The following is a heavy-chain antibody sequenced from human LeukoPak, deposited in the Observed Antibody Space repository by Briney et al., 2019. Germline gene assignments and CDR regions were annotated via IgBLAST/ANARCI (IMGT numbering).Heavy chain of an antibody. J-gene: IGHJ4*02. CDR2: IYYSGST. CDR3: ARLRWELFPSFDY. Sequence: PSETLSLTCTVSGGSISSYYWSWIRQSPGKGLEWIGYIYYSGSTNYNPSLKSRVTISVDTSKNQFSLKLSSVTAADTAVYYCARLRWELFPSFDYWGQGTLVTVSS. D-gene: IGHD1-26*01. CDR1: GGSISSYY. V-gene: IGHV4-59*08.